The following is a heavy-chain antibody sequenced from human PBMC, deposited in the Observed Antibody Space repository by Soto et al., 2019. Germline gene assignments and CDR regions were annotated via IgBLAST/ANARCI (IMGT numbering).Heavy chain of an antibody. J-gene: IGHJ4*02. Sequence: PGGSLRLACAASGFTFSSYGMHWVRQAPGKGLEWVAVISYDGSNKYYADSVKGRFTISRDNSKNTLYLQMNSLRAEDTAVYYCAKGLLCFGELVDYWRQGTLVTVSS. CDR2: ISYDGSNK. D-gene: IGHD3-10*01. CDR3: AKGLLCFGELVDY. CDR1: GFTFSSYG. V-gene: IGHV3-30*18.